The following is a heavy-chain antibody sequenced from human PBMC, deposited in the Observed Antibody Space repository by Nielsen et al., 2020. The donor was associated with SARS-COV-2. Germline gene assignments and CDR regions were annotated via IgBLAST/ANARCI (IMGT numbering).Heavy chain of an antibody. D-gene: IGHD6-13*01. Sequence: GGSLRLSCVVSGITFRGYAMSWVRQAPGKGLEWVSGISGNGNSTYYADSVKGRFTISRDNAKNSPYLQMNSLRAEDTAVYYCARLGTAAGLDYWGQGTLVTVSS. CDR1: GITFRGYA. CDR2: ISGNGNST. CDR3: ARLGTAAGLDY. V-gene: IGHV3-21*01. J-gene: IGHJ4*02.